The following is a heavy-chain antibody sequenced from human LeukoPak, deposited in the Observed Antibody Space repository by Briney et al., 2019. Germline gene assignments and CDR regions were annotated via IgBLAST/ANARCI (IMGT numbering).Heavy chain of an antibody. Sequence: SETLSLTCAVYGGSFSGYYRSWIRQPPGKGLEWIGEINHSGSTNYNPSRKSRVTISVDTSKNQFSLKLSSVTAADTAVYYCARAVPRRIAAAGLSFDYWGQGTLVTVSS. V-gene: IGHV4-34*01. CDR2: INHSGST. CDR3: ARAVPRRIAAAGLSFDY. D-gene: IGHD6-13*01. J-gene: IGHJ4*02. CDR1: GGSFSGYY.